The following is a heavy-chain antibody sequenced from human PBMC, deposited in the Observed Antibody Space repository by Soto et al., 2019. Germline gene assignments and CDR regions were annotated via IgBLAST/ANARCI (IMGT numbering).Heavy chain of an antibody. CDR3: ASVVVGATRQTGSDH. V-gene: IGHV4-39*01. J-gene: IGHJ4*02. CDR1: NGSITSGDYF. CDR2: IHSSGGT. Sequence: PSETLSLTCTVSNGSITSGDYFWGWIRQPPGKRLEFIGSIHSSGGTYYSPSLKSRVSISIDKSKNQFSLKVTSVTAGDTAVYFCASVVVGATRQTGSDHWGQGTLVTVSS. D-gene: IGHD2-15*01.